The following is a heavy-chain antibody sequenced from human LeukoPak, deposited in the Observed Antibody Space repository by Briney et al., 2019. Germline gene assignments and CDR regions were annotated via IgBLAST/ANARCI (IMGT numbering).Heavy chain of an antibody. D-gene: IGHD2-21*01. Sequence: GGSLRLSCAASGFTFSGSVMHWVRQASGKGLEWIGQIGNKADNYATAYAASVKGRFTISRDDSKNTAYLQVNSLKTEDTAVYLCTPLVPGHVAFDYWGQGTLVTVSS. CDR3: TPLVPGHVAFDY. CDR1: GFTFSGSV. V-gene: IGHV3-73*01. J-gene: IGHJ4*02. CDR2: IGNKADNYAT.